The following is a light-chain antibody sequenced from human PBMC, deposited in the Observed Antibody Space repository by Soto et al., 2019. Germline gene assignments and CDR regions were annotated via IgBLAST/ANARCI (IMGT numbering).Light chain of an antibody. CDR1: QSVRSN. Sequence: EIGFTQSPGTLSLSPGERDTLYCRASQSVRSNLAWYQQKPGQAPSLLIYGAFTRATGIPARFSGTGSGTEFTLTISSLQSEDFALYYCQQYNDWPLTFGQGTKVDIK. V-gene: IGKV3-15*01. CDR3: QQYNDWPLT. J-gene: IGKJ1*01. CDR2: GAF.